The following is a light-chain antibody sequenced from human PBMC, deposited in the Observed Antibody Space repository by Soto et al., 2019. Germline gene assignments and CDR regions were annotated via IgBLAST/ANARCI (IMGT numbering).Light chain of an antibody. CDR2: GAS. Sequence: EIVLTQSPGTLSLSPGERATLSCRASQSVSSSYLAWYQQKPGQAPRLLVYGASSRATGIADRFSGSGSGTDFTLTINRLEPEDVAVYYCQQYGSSPTFGQGTKVEIK. CDR3: QQYGSSPT. CDR1: QSVSSSY. V-gene: IGKV3-20*01. J-gene: IGKJ1*01.